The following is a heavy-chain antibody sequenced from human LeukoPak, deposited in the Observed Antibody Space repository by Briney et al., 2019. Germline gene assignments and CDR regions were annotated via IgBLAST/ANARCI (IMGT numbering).Heavy chain of an antibody. CDR2: MNPHSGGT. J-gene: IGHJ6*02. CDR3: ARALRTISGMDV. Sequence: GASVKVSCTSSGYILTPYYIHWVRQAPGQGLDWLGWMNPHSGGTNYAQNFRGRVTMTTDTSINTAYMELTGLTPDDTALYYCARALRTISGMDVWGQGTTVAVSS. V-gene: IGHV1-2*02. D-gene: IGHD2-2*01. CDR1: GYILTPYY.